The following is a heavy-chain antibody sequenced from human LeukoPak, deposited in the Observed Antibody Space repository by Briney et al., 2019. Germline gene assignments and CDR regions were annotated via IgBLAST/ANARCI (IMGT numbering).Heavy chain of an antibody. CDR3: AGASSKWELSF. Sequence: ASVKVSRKASGGTFSRYATSGVRQAPGQGLEWMGGYIPMFGTANYAQNFQNRDTITSDESTSTFSMAGSSLRPEDTDVYFCAGASSKWELSFWGQGTLVTVSS. D-gene: IGHD1-26*01. CDR1: GGTFSRYA. V-gene: IGHV1-69*13. J-gene: IGHJ4*02. CDR2: YIPMFGTA.